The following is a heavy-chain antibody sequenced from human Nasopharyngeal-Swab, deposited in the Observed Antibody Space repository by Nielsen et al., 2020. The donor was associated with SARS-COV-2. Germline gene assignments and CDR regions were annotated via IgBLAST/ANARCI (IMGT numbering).Heavy chain of an antibody. J-gene: IGHJ4*02. Sequence: ASVQVSCKASGYTFTDYVVHWVRQAPGQRPECMGRINVDNGKTKYSEKFQGRVTITGDTSASISYMELSSLRSEDTAVYFCARLGAAGDFDYWGQGTLVTVSS. CDR2: INVDNGKT. D-gene: IGHD6-13*01. V-gene: IGHV1-3*01. CDR1: GYTFTDYV. CDR3: ARLGAAGDFDY.